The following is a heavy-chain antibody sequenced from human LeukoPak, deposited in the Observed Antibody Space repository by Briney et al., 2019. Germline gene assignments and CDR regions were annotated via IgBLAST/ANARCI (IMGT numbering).Heavy chain of an antibody. CDR3: AKGSATTVVTIDY. V-gene: IGHV3-30*18. D-gene: IGHD4-23*01. Sequence: PGGSLRLSCAASGFTFSSYGMHWVRQAPGKGLEWVAVISSDGSDKYYADSVKGRFTISRDNSKNTMYLQMNSLRDEDTAVYYCAKGSATTVVTIDYWGQGTLFTVSS. CDR2: ISSDGSDK. J-gene: IGHJ4*02. CDR1: GFTFSSYG.